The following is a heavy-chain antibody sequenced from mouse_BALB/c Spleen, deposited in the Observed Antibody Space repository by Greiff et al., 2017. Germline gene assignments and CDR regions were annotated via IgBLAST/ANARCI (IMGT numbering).Heavy chain of an antibody. CDR1: GFNIKDTY. J-gene: IGHJ3*01. V-gene: IGHV14-3*02. CDR2: IDPANGNT. Sequence: EVMLVESGAELVKPGASVKLSCTASGFNIKDTYMHWVKQRPEQGLEWIGRIDPANGNTKYDPKFQGKATITADTSSNTAYLQLSSLTSEDTAVYYCSRWGYDYGGWFAYWGQGTLVTVSA. CDR3: SRWGYDYGGWFAY. D-gene: IGHD2-4*01.